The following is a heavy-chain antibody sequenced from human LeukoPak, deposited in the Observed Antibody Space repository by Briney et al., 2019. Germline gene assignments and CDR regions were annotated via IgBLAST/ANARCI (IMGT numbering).Heavy chain of an antibody. CDR2: IFPSDSDT. J-gene: IGHJ3*02. D-gene: IGHD1-14*01. CDR1: GYNFNTNW. CDR3: ARRPGRAFDI. Sequence: GESLQISCKGSGYNFNTNWIGWVRQMPGKGLEWMGIIFPSDSDTIYSPPFQGQVTISADKSINTAYVQWSSLKASDTAIYYCARRPGRAFDIWGQGTTVTVSS. V-gene: IGHV5-51*01.